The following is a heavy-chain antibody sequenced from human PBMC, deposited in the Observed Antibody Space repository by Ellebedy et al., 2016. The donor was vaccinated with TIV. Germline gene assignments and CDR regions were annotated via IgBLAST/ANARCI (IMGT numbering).Heavy chain of an antibody. D-gene: IGHD6-13*01. CDR2: IYHSGST. V-gene: IGHV4-4*02. CDR3: ARECAGYRSMDV. Sequence: MPSETLSLTCAVSGGSISSSNWWSWVRQPPGKGLEWIGEIYHSGSTNYNPSHKSRVTISVDKSKNQFSLKLSSVTAADTAVYYCARECAGYRSMDVWGQGTTVTVSS. CDR1: GGSISSSNW. J-gene: IGHJ6*02.